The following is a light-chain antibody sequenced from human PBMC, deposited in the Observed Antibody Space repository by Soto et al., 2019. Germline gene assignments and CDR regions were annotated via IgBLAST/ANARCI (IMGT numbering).Light chain of an antibody. CDR1: QSVSSSY. J-gene: IGKJ2*01. CDR2: GAS. V-gene: IGKV3-20*01. Sequence: EIVLTQSPGSLSLSPGERATLSCRASQSVSSSYLAWYHQTPGQAPMLLIYGASSRAPSIPDRFSGSGSGTDFTLPISTLAPKYYALYSCQQLCSSPLYIFSKGTKLQIK. CDR3: QQLCSSPLYI.